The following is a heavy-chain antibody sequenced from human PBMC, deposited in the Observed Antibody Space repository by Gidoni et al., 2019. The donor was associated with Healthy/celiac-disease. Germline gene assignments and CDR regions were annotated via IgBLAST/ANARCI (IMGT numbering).Heavy chain of an antibody. Sequence: QVQLQQWGAGLFKPSETLSLTCAVYGGSFSGYYWSWIRQPPGKGLEWIGEINHSGSTNYNPSLKSRVTISVDTSKNQFSLKLSSVTAADTAVYYCARGQKVATIVYYFDYWGQGTLVTVSS. CDR1: GGSFSGYY. CDR2: INHSGST. J-gene: IGHJ4*02. CDR3: ARGQKVATIVYYFDY. V-gene: IGHV4-34*01. D-gene: IGHD5-12*01.